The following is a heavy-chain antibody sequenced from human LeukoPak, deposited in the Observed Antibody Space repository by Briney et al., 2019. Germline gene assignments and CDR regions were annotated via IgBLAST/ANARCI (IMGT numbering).Heavy chain of an antibody. Sequence: PGGSLRLSCAASGFTVSSNYMSWVRQAPGKGLEWVSVIYSGGSTYYADSVKGRFTISRDNSKNTLYLQMDSLRAEDTAVYYCATKLELQPYYYGMDVWGQGTTVAVSS. J-gene: IGHJ6*02. D-gene: IGHD1-7*01. CDR2: IYSGGST. CDR3: ATKLELQPYYYGMDV. V-gene: IGHV3-53*01. CDR1: GFTVSSNY.